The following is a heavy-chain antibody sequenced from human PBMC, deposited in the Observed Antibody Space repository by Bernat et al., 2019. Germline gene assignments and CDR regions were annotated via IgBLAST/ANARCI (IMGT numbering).Heavy chain of an antibody. CDR3: ARDGIAAATASSDFQH. J-gene: IGHJ1*01. CDR1: GFTFSSYG. Sequence: QVQLVESGGGVVQPGRSLRLSCAASGFTFSSYGMHWVRQAPGKGLEWVAVIWYDGSNKYYADSVKGRFTISRDNSKNTLYLQMNSLRAEDTAVYYCARDGIAAATASSDFQHWGQGTLVTVSS. D-gene: IGHD6-13*01. CDR2: IWYDGSNK. V-gene: IGHV3-33*01.